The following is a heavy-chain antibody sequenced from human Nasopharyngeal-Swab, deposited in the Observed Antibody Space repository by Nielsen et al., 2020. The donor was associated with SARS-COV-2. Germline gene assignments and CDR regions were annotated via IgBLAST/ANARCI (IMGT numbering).Heavy chain of an antibody. J-gene: IGHJ2*01. CDR2: IRYDGFNQ. V-gene: IGHV3-30*02. Sequence: GESLKISCAASGFTFSSYGMHWVRQAPGKGLEWVAFIRYDGFNQHYADSVKGRFTISRDSFKNTLYLQLNSLRAEDTAVYYCARDPLSSWQAIGNWYFDLWGRGTLVTVSS. CDR3: ARDPLSSWQAIGNWYFDL. CDR1: GFTFSSYG. D-gene: IGHD6-13*01.